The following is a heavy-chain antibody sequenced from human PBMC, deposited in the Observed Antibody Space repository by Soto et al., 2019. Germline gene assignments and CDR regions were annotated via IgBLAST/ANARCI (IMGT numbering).Heavy chain of an antibody. J-gene: IGHJ5*02. CDR1: GGSISSYY. V-gene: IGHV4-59*01. CDR2: IYYSGST. Sequence: PAETLSLTCTVSGGSISSYYWSWIRQPPGKGLEWIGYIYYSGSTNYNPSLKSRVTISVDTSKNQFSLKLSSVTAADTAVYYCARGGGYGSDWFDPWGQGTLVTVSS. CDR3: ARGGGYGSDWFDP. D-gene: IGHD3-16*01.